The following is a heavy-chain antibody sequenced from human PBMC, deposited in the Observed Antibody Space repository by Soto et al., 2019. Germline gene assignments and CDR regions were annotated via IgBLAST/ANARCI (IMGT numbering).Heavy chain of an antibody. D-gene: IGHD3-3*01. Sequence: QVQLVESGGGVVQVGRSLRLSCAASGFTFSDYGMHWVRQPPGKGLEWVAAIWFDGSTTYYRESVKGRFSISRDNSKNTLNLQMNRLRVDDTAVYYCAKDVDFSTGNRSRTFDSWGQGTLVAVSS. CDR2: IWFDGSTT. CDR3: AKDVDFSTGNRSRTFDS. V-gene: IGHV3-33*06. CDR1: GFTFSDYG. J-gene: IGHJ4*02.